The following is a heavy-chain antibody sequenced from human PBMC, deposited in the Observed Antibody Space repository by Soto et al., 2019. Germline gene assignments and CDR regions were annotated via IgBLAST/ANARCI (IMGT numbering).Heavy chain of an antibody. CDR3: ARDRDDSSGLYNWFDP. D-gene: IGHD6-19*01. J-gene: IGHJ5*02. CDR1: GYTFTSYG. Sequence: GASVKVSCKASGYTFTSYGISWVRHAPGQGLEWMGWISAYNGNTNYAQRLQGRVTMTTDTSTSTAYMELRSLRSDDTAVYYCARDRDDSSGLYNWFDPWGQGTLVTVSS. V-gene: IGHV1-18*01. CDR2: ISAYNGNT.